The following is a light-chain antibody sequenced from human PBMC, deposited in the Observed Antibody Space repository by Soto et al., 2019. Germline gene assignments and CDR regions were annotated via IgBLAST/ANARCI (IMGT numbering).Light chain of an antibody. V-gene: IGLV2-14*03. CDR2: DVS. CDR3: TSYTGSSTYV. Sequence: QSALTQPASVSGSPGQSITTACTGTSSDVGGYNYVSSYQQHPGKAPKLTIYDVSNRPSGVSTRFSGSKAGNTASLTISGLQAEDEADYYCTSYTGSSTYVFGTGTKVTVL. CDR1: SSDVGGYNY. J-gene: IGLJ1*01.